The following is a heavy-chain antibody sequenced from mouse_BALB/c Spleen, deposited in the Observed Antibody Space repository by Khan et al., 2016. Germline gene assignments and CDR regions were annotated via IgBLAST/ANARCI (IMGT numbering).Heavy chain of an antibody. J-gene: IGHJ4*01. Sequence: VQLQQSGAELVKPGASVKLSCTASGFNIKDTYMHWVKQRPEQGLEWIGRIDPANGNTKYDPKFQGKATITAETSSNTAYLQLSSLTSEDTAVYYCARGDPYYAMDYWGQGTSVTVSS. D-gene: IGHD3-3*01. CDR3: ARGDPYYAMDY. CDR1: GFNIKDTY. CDR2: IDPANGNT. V-gene: IGHV14-3*02.